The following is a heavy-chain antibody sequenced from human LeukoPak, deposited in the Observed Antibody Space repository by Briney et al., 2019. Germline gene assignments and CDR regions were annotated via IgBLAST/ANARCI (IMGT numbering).Heavy chain of an antibody. CDR3: ARGLSRYSGYDNSDY. CDR2: INTNTGNP. CDR1: GYTFTSYG. V-gene: IGHV7-4-1*02. J-gene: IGHJ4*02. Sequence: ASVKVSCKASGYTFTSYGISWVRQAPGQGLEWMGWINTNTGNPTYAQGFTGRFVFSLDTSVSTAYLQISSLKAEDTAVYYCARGLSRYSGYDNSDYWGQGTLVTVSS. D-gene: IGHD5-12*01.